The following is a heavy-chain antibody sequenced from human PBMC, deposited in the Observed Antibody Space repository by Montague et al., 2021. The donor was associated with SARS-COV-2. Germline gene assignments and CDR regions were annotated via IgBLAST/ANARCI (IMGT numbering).Heavy chain of an antibody. Sequence: SETLSLTCAVYGGSFSGYYWSWIRQPPGKGLEWIGEINHSGSTKYNPSLKSRVNISVDTSKNQFSLKLSSVTVADTAVYYCASGTKRVFTYDYDSSGYPSDYWGQGTLVTVSS. J-gene: IGHJ4*02. CDR1: GGSFSGYY. D-gene: IGHD3-22*01. V-gene: IGHV4-34*01. CDR3: ASGTKRVFTYDYDSSGYPSDY. CDR2: INHSGST.